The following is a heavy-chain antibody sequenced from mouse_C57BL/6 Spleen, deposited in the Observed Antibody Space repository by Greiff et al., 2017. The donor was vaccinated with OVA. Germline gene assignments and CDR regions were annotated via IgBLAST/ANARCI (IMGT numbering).Heavy chain of an antibody. V-gene: IGHV1-56*01. CDR1: GYTFTSYW. CDR2: IFPGSGST. J-gene: IGHJ4*01. D-gene: IGHD2-13*01. CDR3: AKCDGKGMDY. Sequence: VQLQQSGPELVRPGASVKISCKAPGYTFTSYWMQWVRQRPGQGLEWIGEIFPGSGSTYYNEKFKGKATLTVDTPSSTAYMQLSRLKSEDSAVYCCAKCDGKGMDYWGQGTSVTVSS.